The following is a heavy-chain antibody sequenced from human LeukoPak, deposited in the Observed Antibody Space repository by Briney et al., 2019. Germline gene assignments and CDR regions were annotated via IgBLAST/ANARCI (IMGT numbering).Heavy chain of an antibody. Sequence: GGSLRLSCAASGFTFSSYGMHWVRQAPGKGLEWVAFIRYDGSNKYYADSVRGGFTISRDNSKNTLYLQMNSLRAEDMAVYYCARGPDYYDSSGYFDYWGQGTLVTVSS. V-gene: IGHV3-30*02. D-gene: IGHD3-22*01. J-gene: IGHJ4*02. CDR2: IRYDGSNK. CDR3: ARGPDYYDSSGYFDY. CDR1: GFTFSSYG.